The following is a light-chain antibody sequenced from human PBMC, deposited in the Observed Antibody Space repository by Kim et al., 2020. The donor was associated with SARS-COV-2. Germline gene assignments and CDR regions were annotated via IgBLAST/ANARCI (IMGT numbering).Light chain of an antibody. CDR2: AAS. CDR3: QQSYSIPT. Sequence: DIQMTQSPSSLSASVGDRVSITCRSSQRISSSLNWYQQKPGKAPKLLIYAASGLQSGVPSRFRGSGSGTDFTLTISSLQREDFGTYYCQQSYSIPTFGQGTKVDIK. J-gene: IGKJ1*01. CDR1: QRISSS. V-gene: IGKV1-39*01.